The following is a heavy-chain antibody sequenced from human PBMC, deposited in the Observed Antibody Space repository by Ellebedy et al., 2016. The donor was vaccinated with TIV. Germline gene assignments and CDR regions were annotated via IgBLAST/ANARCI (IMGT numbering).Heavy chain of an antibody. Sequence: GGSLRLXCAASGFIFTACSMAWVRQAPGKGLEWVSSISPNGGDTYYADSVKGRFTISRDNSKNTLFLQMNSLRAEDTALYYCAKPIGQMTQFHHTMDVWGQGTTVTVSS. D-gene: IGHD5-24*01. V-gene: IGHV3-23*01. CDR2: ISPNGGDT. J-gene: IGHJ6*02. CDR1: GFIFTACS. CDR3: AKPIGQMTQFHHTMDV.